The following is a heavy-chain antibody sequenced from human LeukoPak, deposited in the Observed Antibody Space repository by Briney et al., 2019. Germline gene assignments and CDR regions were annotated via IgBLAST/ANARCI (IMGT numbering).Heavy chain of an antibody. CDR3: AMTTPFPY. CDR1: GGSFSGYY. V-gene: IGHV4-34*01. CDR2: INHSGST. Sequence: PSETLSLTCAVYGGSFSGYYWSWIRQPSGKGLEWIGEINHSGSTNYNPSLKSRVTISVDTSKNQFSLKLSSVTAADTAVYYCAMTTPFPYWGQGTLVTVSS. D-gene: IGHD4-11*01. J-gene: IGHJ4*02.